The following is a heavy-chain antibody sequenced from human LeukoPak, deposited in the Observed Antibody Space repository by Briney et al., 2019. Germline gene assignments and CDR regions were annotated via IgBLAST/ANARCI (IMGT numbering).Heavy chain of an antibody. Sequence: SETLSLTCTVSGGSISGYYWSWIRQPPGKGLEWIGCISYSGSTKYNPSLKSRVGISLDMSKKQFSLHLSSVTAADTAVYYCVRDFDAWNAIDIWGQGTMVTVSS. CDR2: ISYSGST. CDR1: GGSISGYY. J-gene: IGHJ3*02. CDR3: VRDFDAWNAIDI. D-gene: IGHD3-3*01. V-gene: IGHV4-59*01.